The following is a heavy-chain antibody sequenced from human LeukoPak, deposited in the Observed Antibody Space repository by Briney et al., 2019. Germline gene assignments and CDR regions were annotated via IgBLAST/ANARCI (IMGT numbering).Heavy chain of an antibody. D-gene: IGHD3-3*01. CDR1: GGSFSGYY. CDR3: ARGPPRITIFGVVGAFDI. J-gene: IGHJ3*02. CDR2: INHSGST. Sequence: SETLSLTCAVYGGSFSGYYWSWIRQPPGKWLEWIGEINHSGSTNYNPSLKSRVTISVDTSKNQFSLKLSSVTAADTAVYYCARGPPRITIFGVVGAFDIWGQGTMVTVSS. V-gene: IGHV4-34*01.